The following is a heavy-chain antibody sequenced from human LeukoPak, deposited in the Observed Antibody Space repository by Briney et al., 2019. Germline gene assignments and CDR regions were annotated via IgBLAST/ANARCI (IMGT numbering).Heavy chain of an antibody. V-gene: IGHV4-4*02. CDR3: ARGRYLTTSGGAAAGFLDY. Sequence: SETLSLTCTVSGGSISSSNWWGWVRQPPGKGLECIGEIYHSGTTNYNPSLKSRVTISVDKSKNQFSLKLNSVTAADTAVYYCARGRYLTTSGGAAAGFLDYWGQGSLVTVST. J-gene: IGHJ4*02. CDR2: IYHSGTT. CDR1: GGSISSSNW. D-gene: IGHD6-13*01.